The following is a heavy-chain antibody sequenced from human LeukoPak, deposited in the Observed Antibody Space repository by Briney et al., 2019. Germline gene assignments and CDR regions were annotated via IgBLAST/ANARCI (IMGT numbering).Heavy chain of an antibody. J-gene: IGHJ4*02. CDR2: INPNSGGT. V-gene: IGHV1-2*02. CDR1: GYTFTSYA. Sequence: GASVKVSCTASGYTFTSYAMNWVRQAPGQGLHWLAWINPNSGGTNYAQTFQGRVTMTRDTSISTPYMELSRLRSDDTAVYYCARIPAAKIHYWGQGTLVTVSS. CDR3: ARIPAAKIHY. D-gene: IGHD2-2*01.